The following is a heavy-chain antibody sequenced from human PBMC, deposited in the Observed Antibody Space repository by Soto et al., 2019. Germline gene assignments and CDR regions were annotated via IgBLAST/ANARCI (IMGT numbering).Heavy chain of an antibody. J-gene: IGHJ4*02. CDR2: IKSKTDGGTT. V-gene: IGHV3-15*01. D-gene: IGHD2-2*01. CDR3: TTAIVVVPAPLDY. CDR1: GFTFSSYA. Sequence: EVQLLESGGGLVQPGGSLRLSCAASGFTFSSYAMSWVRQAPGKGLEWVGRIKSKTDGGTTDYAAPVKGRFTISRDDSKNTLYLQMNSLKTEDTAVYYCTTAIVVVPAPLDYWGQGTLVTVSS.